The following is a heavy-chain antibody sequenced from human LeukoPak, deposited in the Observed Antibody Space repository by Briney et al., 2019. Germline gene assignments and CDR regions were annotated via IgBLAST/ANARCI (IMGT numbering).Heavy chain of an antibody. CDR2: ITSTSGTI. D-gene: IGHD4/OR15-4a*01. Sequence: GGSLRLSCAASGFTFSTYSMNWVRQAPGKGLEWLSYITSTSGTIYYADSVKGRFTISRDNAKNSLYRQMNSLRDEDTAVYYCARVRGGNYQPLNFDYWGQGTLVTVSS. CDR1: GFTFSTYS. CDR3: ARVRGGNYQPLNFDY. J-gene: IGHJ4*02. V-gene: IGHV3-48*02.